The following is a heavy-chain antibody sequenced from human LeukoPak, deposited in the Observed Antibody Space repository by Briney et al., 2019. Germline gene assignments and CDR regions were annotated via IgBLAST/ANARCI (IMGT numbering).Heavy chain of an antibody. Sequence: NPSETLSLTCTVSAGSISGYYWTWIRQPPGKGLEWIGYIYYSGSTNYNPSLKSRVTISVDMSKNQFSLKLSSVTAADTAVYYCARDYSYCYPFFDYWGQGTLVTISS. CDR1: AGSISGYY. J-gene: IGHJ4*02. V-gene: IGHV4-59*12. CDR3: ARDYSYCYPFFDY. CDR2: IYYSGST. D-gene: IGHD5-18*01.